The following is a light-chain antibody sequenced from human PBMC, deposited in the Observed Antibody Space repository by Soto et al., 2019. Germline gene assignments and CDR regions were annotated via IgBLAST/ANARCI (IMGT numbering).Light chain of an antibody. Sequence: DIQMTQSPSTLSASIGDRVTITCRASQTINNWLAWYQQKPGKAPNLLIYHASNLETGVPSRFSGSAFGTEFTLTFSSLQPDDFATYYCQHYNSYPWTFGQGTKVEIK. CDR3: QHYNSYPWT. CDR1: QTINNW. CDR2: HAS. J-gene: IGKJ1*01. V-gene: IGKV1-5*01.